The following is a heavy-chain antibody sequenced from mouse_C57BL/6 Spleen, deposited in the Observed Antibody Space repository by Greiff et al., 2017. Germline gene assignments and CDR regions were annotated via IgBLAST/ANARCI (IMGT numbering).Heavy chain of an antibody. D-gene: IGHD1-1*01. Sequence: QVQLKQPGAELVRPGSSVKLSCKASGYTFTSYWMDWVKQRPGQGLEWIGNIYPSDSETHYNQKFKDKATLTVDKSSSTAYMQLSSLTSEDSAVYYCARSYYCGSTWYFDVWGTGTTVTVSS. V-gene: IGHV1-61*01. J-gene: IGHJ1*03. CDR1: GYTFTSYW. CDR2: IYPSDSET. CDR3: ARSYYCGSTWYFDV.